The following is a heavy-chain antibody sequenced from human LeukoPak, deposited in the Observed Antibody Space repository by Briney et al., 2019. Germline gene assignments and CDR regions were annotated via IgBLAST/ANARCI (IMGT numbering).Heavy chain of an antibody. Sequence: GESLKISCKASGYSFRHYWIGWVRKMAGKVLEWMGIIYPGDSDTRYSPSFQGQVTISAGKSISTAYLQWSSLKASDTAMYYCARQFRDSSGYYSYYFDYWGQGTLVTVSS. D-gene: IGHD3-22*01. CDR1: GYSFRHYW. CDR2: IYPGDSDT. J-gene: IGHJ4*02. V-gene: IGHV5-51*01. CDR3: ARQFRDSSGYYSYYFDY.